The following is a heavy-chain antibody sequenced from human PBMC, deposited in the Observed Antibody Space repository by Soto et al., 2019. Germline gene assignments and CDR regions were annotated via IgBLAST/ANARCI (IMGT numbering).Heavy chain of an antibody. D-gene: IGHD1-26*01. V-gene: IGHV3-74*01. CDR1: GFTFNTHW. CDR2: IYFDGITT. Sequence: EVPLVASGGGVVQPWRSLRLSCTASGFTFNTHWMHLVRQAPGKGLVWVSRIYFDGITTNYADSVKSRLTVSRDNATNSVDLHVDTLRAEETAVYYCARGGAMGVAYWGQGTLVTVAS. J-gene: IGHJ4*02. CDR3: ARGGAMGVAY.